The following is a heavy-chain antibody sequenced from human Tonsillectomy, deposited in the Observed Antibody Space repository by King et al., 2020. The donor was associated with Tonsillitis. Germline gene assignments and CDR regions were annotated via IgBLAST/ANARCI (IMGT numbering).Heavy chain of an antibody. V-gene: IGHV3-7*01. J-gene: IGHJ4*02. CDR3: ARVWRWLQPLDY. CDR1: GFTFSSYW. CDR2: INQDGSEK. D-gene: IGHD5-24*01. Sequence: VQLVESGGGLVQPGGSLRLSCAASGFTFSSYWMSWVRQAPGKGLEWVANINQDGSEKYYVDSVKGRFTISRDSAKNSLHLQMNSLRAEDTAVYYCARVWRWLQPLDYWGRGTLVTVSA.